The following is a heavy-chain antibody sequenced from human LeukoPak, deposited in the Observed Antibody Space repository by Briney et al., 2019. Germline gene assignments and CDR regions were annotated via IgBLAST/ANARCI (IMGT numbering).Heavy chain of an antibody. CDR2: TRNKANSYTT. CDR1: AFTFSDHY. Sequence: GGSLRLSCAASAFTFSDHYMDWVRQAPGKGLEWVGRTRNKANSYTTEYAASVKGRFTISRDDSKNSLYLQMNSLKTEDTAVYYCAREGKRITMVRGVITPRGYYYMDVWGKGTTVTVSS. J-gene: IGHJ6*03. V-gene: IGHV3-72*01. D-gene: IGHD3-10*01. CDR3: AREGKRITMVRGVITPRGYYYMDV.